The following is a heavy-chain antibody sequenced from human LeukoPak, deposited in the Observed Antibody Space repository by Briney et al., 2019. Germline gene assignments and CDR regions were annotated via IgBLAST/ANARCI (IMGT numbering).Heavy chain of an antibody. CDR3: ARGSGSSAYFDY. CDR2: INPSSGNI. CDR1: GYSFTSYY. D-gene: IGHD3-22*01. Sequence: ASVKVSCKASGYSFTSYYLHWVRQAPGQGLEWMGIINPSSGNITYTQKIQGRVTMTRDTSTSTVYMELSSLRSEDTAVYYCARGSGSSAYFDYWGRGTLVTVSS. V-gene: IGHV1-46*01. J-gene: IGHJ4*02.